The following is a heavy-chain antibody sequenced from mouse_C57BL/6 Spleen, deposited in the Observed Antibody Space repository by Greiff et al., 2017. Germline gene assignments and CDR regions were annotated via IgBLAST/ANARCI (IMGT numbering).Heavy chain of an antibody. Sequence: VQGVESGPGLVQPSQSLSITCTVSGFSLTSYGVHWVRQSPGKGLEWLGVIWRGGSTDYNAAFMSRLSITKDNSKSQVFFKMNSLQADDTAIYYCAKRTPFEGYYAMDYWGQGTSVTVSS. CDR3: AKRTPFEGYYAMDY. CDR1: GFSLTSYG. V-gene: IGHV2-5*01. D-gene: IGHD3-3*01. CDR2: IWRGGST. J-gene: IGHJ4*01.